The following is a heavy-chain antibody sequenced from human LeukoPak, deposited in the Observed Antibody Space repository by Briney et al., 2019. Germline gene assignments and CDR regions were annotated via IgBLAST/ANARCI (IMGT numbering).Heavy chain of an antibody. CDR1: GFTFSSYG. J-gene: IGHJ3*02. D-gene: IGHD3-10*01. CDR2: INWNGGST. Sequence: PGGTLRLSCAASGFTFSSYGMSWVRQAPGKGLEWVSGINWNGGSTGYADSVKGRFTISRDNAKNSLYLQMNSLRAEDTALYHCARVKSVWFGESQGAFDIWGQGTMVTVSS. CDR3: ARVKSVWFGESQGAFDI. V-gene: IGHV3-20*01.